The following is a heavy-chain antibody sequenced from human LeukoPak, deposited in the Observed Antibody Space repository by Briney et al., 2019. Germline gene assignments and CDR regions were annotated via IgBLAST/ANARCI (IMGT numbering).Heavy chain of an antibody. J-gene: IGHJ6*02. D-gene: IGHD3-10*01. V-gene: IGHV3-23*01. CDR1: GFTFSSYA. CDR2: ISGSGGST. CDR3: AKRDGSGSYWAQDYYYYYDMDV. Sequence: GGSLRLSCAASGFTFSSYAMSWVRQAPGRGLEWVSAISGSGGSTYYADSVKGRFTISRDNSKNTLYLQMNSLRAEDTAVYYCAKRDGSGSYWAQDYYYYYDMDVWGQGTTVTVSS.